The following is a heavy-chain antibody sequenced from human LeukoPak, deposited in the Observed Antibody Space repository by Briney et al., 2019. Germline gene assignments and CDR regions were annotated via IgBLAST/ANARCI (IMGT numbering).Heavy chain of an antibody. V-gene: IGHV3-23*01. CDR1: GFTFSSYD. D-gene: IGHD5-18*01. CDR2: ISGSGGTT. Sequence: GGSLRLSCAASGFTFSSYDMSWVRQAPGKGLEWVSAISGSGGTTYYPDSGTGRFTVSRDNSKNTLYLQMNSLRAEDTAVYYCAKRLPYYYDYWGQGTLVTVSS. CDR3: AKRLPYYYDY. J-gene: IGHJ4*02.